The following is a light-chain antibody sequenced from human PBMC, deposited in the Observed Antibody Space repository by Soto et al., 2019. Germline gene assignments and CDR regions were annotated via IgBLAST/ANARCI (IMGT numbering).Light chain of an antibody. CDR3: QQCNNWPLYT. J-gene: IGKJ2*01. CDR2: GAS. V-gene: IGKV3-15*01. Sequence: EIVMTQSPATLSVSPGERATLSCRASQSVSSNLAWYQQKPGQAPRLLIYGASTRATGIPARFSGSGSGTEFTLTISSLLSEDFAVYYCQQCNNWPLYTFGQGTKLEIK. CDR1: QSVSSN.